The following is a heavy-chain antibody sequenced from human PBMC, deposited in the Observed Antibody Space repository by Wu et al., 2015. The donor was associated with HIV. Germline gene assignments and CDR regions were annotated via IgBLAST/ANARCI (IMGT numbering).Heavy chain of an antibody. CDR3: ARDQKRSHIIMVRGVFGY. J-gene: IGHJ4*02. CDR2: ISAYNGNT. V-gene: IGHV1-18*01. D-gene: IGHD3-10*01. Sequence: QVQLVQSGAEMKKPGASVKVSCKASGYTFTNYGISWVRQAPGQGLEWMGWISAYNGNTNYAQKLQGRVTMTTDTSTSTAYMELRSLRSDDTAVYYCARDQKRSHIIMVRGVFGYWGQGTLVTVSS. CDR1: GYTFTNYG.